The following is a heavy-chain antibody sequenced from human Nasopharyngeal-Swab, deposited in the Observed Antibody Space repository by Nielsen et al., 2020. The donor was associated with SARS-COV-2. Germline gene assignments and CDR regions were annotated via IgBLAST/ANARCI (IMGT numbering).Heavy chain of an antibody. J-gene: IGHJ6*02. CDR2: ISSSSSTI. V-gene: IGHV3-48*04. CDR3: ARGSSSSSKAHYYYGMDV. Sequence: VRQAPGKGLEWVSYISSSSSTIYYADSVKGRFTISRDNAKNSLYLQMNSLRAEDTAVYYCARGSSSSSKAHYYYGMDVWGQGITVTVSS. D-gene: IGHD6-6*01.